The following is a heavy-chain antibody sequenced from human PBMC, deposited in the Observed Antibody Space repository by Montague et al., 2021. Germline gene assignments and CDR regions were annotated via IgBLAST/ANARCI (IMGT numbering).Heavy chain of an antibody. Sequence: SETLSLTCTVSGGAISSFYWYWIRHSPRTGLEWIGDIYYNGNTKYYPSLKSRVTMSVDTSTNQFSLTLSPVTVADTAVYYCAREWGAFDSWGQGTLVTVSS. CDR2: IYYNGNT. CDR1: GGAISSFY. J-gene: IGHJ4*02. CDR3: AREWGAFDS. D-gene: IGHD3-16*01. V-gene: IGHV4-59*01.